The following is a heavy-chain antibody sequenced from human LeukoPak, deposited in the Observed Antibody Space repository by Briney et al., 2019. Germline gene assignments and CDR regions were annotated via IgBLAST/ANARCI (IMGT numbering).Heavy chain of an antibody. Sequence: PGGSLRLSCAASGFTFSSYAMHSVRQASGKGLEWVAVISYDGSNKYYADSVKGRFTISRDNSKNTLYLQMNSLRAEDTAVYYCARDREIVVVPAAPDYWGQGTLVTVSS. V-gene: IGHV3-30-3*01. D-gene: IGHD2-2*01. CDR2: ISYDGSNK. J-gene: IGHJ4*02. CDR1: GFTFSSYA. CDR3: ARDREIVVVPAAPDY.